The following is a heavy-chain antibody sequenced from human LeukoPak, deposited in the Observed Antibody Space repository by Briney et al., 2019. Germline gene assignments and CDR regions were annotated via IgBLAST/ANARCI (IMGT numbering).Heavy chain of an antibody. Sequence: GGSLRLSCAASGFTFSTYEMKWVRQAPGKGLEWVSYISGSGSTIYYADSVKGRFTISRDNAKNSLYLQMNGLRAEDTAVYYCARAPGFWDFWGQGTLVTVSS. V-gene: IGHV3-48*03. J-gene: IGHJ4*02. CDR2: ISGSGSTI. D-gene: IGHD3-10*01. CDR1: GFTFSTYE. CDR3: ARAPGFWDF.